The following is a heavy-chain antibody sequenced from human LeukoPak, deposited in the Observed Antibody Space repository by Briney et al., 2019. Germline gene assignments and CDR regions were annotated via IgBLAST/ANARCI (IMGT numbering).Heavy chain of an antibody. CDR2: ISASGGNT. D-gene: IGHD6-13*01. V-gene: IGHV3-23*01. CDR3: AKTRPLDSSSWSHGDY. Sequence: GGSLRLSCAASGFTFSSYAMSWVRQAPGKGLEWVSTISASGGNTYYGDSVKGRFTISRDNSKNTLYLQMNSLRAEDTAVYYCAKTRPLDSSSWSHGDYWGQGTLVTVSS. J-gene: IGHJ4*02. CDR1: GFTFSSYA.